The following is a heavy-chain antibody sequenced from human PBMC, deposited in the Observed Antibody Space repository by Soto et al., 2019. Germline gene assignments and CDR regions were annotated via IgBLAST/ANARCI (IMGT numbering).Heavy chain of an antibody. CDR2: IYYSGST. J-gene: IGHJ6*02. CDR3: ASTRYNWNDDGVDYGMDF. Sequence: KASETLSLTCTVSGGSVSSGSYYWSWIRQPPGKGLEWIGYIYYSGSTNYNPSLTSRVTISVDTSKNQFSLKLSSGTAADTAVYYCASTRYNWNDDGVDYGMDFWGQGTTVTVSS. V-gene: IGHV4-61*01. CDR1: GGSVSSGSYY. D-gene: IGHD1-1*01.